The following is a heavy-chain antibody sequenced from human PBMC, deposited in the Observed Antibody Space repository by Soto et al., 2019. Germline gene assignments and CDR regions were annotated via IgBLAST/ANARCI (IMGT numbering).Heavy chain of an antibody. D-gene: IGHD6-13*01. CDR2: MDWDDDK. Sequence: SGPTLVNPTQTLTLTCTFSGFSLSTSGMCVSWIRQPPGKALEWLARMDWDDDKYYSTSLKTRLTISKDTSKNQVVLTMTNMDPVDTATYYCARSTFSRSWCWFDYWGQGTLVTVSS. V-gene: IGHV2-70*11. CDR3: ARSTFSRSWCWFDY. J-gene: IGHJ4*02. CDR1: GFSLSTSGMC.